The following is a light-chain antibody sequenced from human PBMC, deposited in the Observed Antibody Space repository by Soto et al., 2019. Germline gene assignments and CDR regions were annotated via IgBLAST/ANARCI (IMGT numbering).Light chain of an antibody. CDR1: SSDVGAYDY. J-gene: IGLJ3*02. CDR2: EVS. CDR3: SSYTTSNTWV. V-gene: IGLV2-14*01. Sequence: QFALTQAASGSGSPGQSITISCTGTSSDVGAYDYVSWYQQHPGKAPKFMLYEVSNRPSGLSNRFSGSKSGNTASLTISGLQAEDEADYYCSSYTTSNTWVFGGGTKLTVL.